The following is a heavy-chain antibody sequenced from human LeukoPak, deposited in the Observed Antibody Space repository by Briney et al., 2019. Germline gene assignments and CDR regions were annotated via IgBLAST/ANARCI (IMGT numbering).Heavy chain of an antibody. CDR1: GFTFSSYA. Sequence: GGSLRLSCAASGFTFSSYAMSWVRQAPGKGLEWVSAISGSGGSTYYADSVKGRFTISRDNSKNTLYLQMNSLRAEDTAVYYCAKDTFGSIVVVPAAHDYWGQGTLVTVSS. CDR2: ISGSGGST. V-gene: IGHV3-23*01. D-gene: IGHD2-2*01. CDR3: AKDTFGSIVVVPAAHDY. J-gene: IGHJ4*02.